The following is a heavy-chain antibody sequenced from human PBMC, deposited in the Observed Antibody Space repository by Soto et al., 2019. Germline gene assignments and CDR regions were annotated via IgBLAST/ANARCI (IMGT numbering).Heavy chain of an antibody. V-gene: IGHV1-3*01. J-gene: IGHJ4*02. CDR2: INAGNGNT. D-gene: IGHD6-13*01. Sequence: ASVKVSCKASGYTFTSYAMHWVRQAPGQRLEWMGWINAGNGNTKYSQKFQGRVTITRDTSASTAYMELSSLRSEDTAVYYCATSLQQLVRDYFDYWGQGTLVTVSS. CDR1: GYTFTSYA. CDR3: ATSLQQLVRDYFDY.